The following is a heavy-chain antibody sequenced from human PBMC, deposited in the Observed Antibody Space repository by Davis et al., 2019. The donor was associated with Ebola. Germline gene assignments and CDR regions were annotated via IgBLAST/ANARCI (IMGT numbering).Heavy chain of an antibody. CDR3: ARWNEGSDH. CDR2: IYYSGST. J-gene: IGHJ4*02. D-gene: IGHD1-1*01. Sequence: PSETLSLTCTVSGGSISRDGSYWTWIRQHPGKGLEWIGYIYYSGSTYYKPSLKSRVTISVDTSKNQFSLKLTSVTAADTAVYYCARWNEGSDHWGQGTLVTVSS. V-gene: IGHV4-31*03. CDR1: GGSISRDGSY.